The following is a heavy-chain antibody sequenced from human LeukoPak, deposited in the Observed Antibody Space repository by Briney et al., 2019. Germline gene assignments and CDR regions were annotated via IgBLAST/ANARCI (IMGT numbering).Heavy chain of an antibody. CDR3: AKDRSSGGSCYNY. D-gene: IGHD2-15*01. CDR1: GFTFSNYA. J-gene: IGHJ4*02. V-gene: IGHV3-23*01. CDR2: ISGSGGST. Sequence: GGSLRLSCAASGFTFSNYAMSWVRRASGKGLEWVSTISGSGGSTYYADSVKGRFTISRDNSKNTLYLQMNSLKAEDTAVYYCAKDRSSGGSCYNYWGQGTLVTVSS.